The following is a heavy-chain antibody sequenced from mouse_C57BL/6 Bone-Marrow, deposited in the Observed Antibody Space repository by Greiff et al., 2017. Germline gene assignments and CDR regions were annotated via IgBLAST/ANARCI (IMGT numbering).Heavy chain of an antibody. D-gene: IGHD1-1*01. CDR2: INYDGSST. CDR1: GFTFSDYY. V-gene: IGHV5-16*01. Sequence: EVKLMESEGGLVQPGSSMKLSCTASGFTFSDYYMAWVRQVPEKGLEWVANINYDGSSTYYLDSLKSRFIISRDNAKNILYLQMSSLKSEDTATYYCAREDYYGSSLWGQGTTLTVSS. J-gene: IGHJ2*01. CDR3: AREDYYGSSL.